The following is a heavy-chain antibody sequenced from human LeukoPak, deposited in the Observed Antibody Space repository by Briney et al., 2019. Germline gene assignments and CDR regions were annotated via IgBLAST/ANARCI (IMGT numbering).Heavy chain of an antibody. V-gene: IGHV3-74*01. Sequence: PGGSLRLSCAASEFTFSRYWMHWVRQAPGKGLVWVSHINNDGHSTGYADSVKGRFTISRDNAKNTLYLQMNSLRAEDTAVYYCACQTTYDYYYMDVWGKGTTVTVSS. CDR2: INNDGHST. D-gene: IGHD1/OR15-1a*01. CDR3: ACQTTYDYYYMDV. J-gene: IGHJ6*03. CDR1: EFTFSRYW.